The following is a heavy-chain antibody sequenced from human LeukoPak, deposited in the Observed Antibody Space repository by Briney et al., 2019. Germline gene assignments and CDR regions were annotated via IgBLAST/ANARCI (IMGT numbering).Heavy chain of an antibody. CDR3: ARTRGSGSYYMPY. J-gene: IGHJ4*02. D-gene: IGHD3-10*01. V-gene: IGHV3-33*01. CDR1: GFTFSSYG. Sequence: GRSLRLSCAASGFTFSSYGMHWVRQAPGKGLEWVAVIWYDGSNKYYADSVKGRFTISRDNAKNTLYLQMNSLRAEDTAVYYCARTRGSGSYYMPYWGQGTLVTVSS. CDR2: IWYDGSNK.